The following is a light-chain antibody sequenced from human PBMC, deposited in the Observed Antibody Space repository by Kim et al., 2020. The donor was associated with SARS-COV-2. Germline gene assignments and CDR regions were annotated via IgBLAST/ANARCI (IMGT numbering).Light chain of an antibody. CDR2: GAS. V-gene: IGKV3-15*01. Sequence: VSPGERATLSCRASQSVSSNLAWYQQKPCQAPRLLIYGASTRATGIPARFSGSGSGTEFTLTISSLQSEDFAVYYCQQYNNWPRGTFGQGTKLEI. CDR3: QQYNNWPRGT. J-gene: IGKJ2*01. CDR1: QSVSSN.